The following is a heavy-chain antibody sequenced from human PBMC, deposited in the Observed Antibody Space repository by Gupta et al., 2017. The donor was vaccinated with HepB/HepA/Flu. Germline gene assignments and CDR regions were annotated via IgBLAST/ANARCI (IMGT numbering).Heavy chain of an antibody. V-gene: IGHV1-69*06. CDR2: IIPIFGTA. J-gene: IGHJ6*03. Sequence: QVQLVQSGAEVKKPGSSVKVPCQASGRTFSRYAISSVRQDPGQGLEWMGGIIPIFGTANYAQKFQGRVTITADKSTSTAYMELSSLRSEDTAVYYCAGPTIFDSYYYYMDVWGKGTTVTVSS. D-gene: IGHD3-3*01. CDR1: GRTFSRYA. CDR3: AGPTIFDSYYYYMDV.